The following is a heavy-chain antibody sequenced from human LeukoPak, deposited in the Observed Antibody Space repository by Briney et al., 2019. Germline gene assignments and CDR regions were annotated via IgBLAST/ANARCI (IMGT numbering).Heavy chain of an antibody. CDR3: ARGDSSRGYYYMDV. Sequence: ASVKVSCKASGYTFTGYYTHWVRQAPGQGLEWMGWINPNSGGTDYAQKFQGRVTMTRDTSISSAYMELSRLRSDDMAVYYCARGDSSRGYYYMDVWGRGTTVTVSS. CDR2: INPNSGGT. V-gene: IGHV1-2*02. D-gene: IGHD2-21*01. CDR1: GYTFTGYY. J-gene: IGHJ6*03.